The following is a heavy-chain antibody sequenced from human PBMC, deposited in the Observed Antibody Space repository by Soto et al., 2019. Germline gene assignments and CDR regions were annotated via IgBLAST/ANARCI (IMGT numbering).Heavy chain of an antibody. CDR1: GFTFSNYP. V-gene: IGHV3-23*01. Sequence: GGSLRLSCAASGFTFSNYPVSWVRQAPGKGLEWVSGISGSGETPYYADSVKGRFTISGDNYKNMLYLQMNSLRAEDTAVYYCAKSPLLTIFGVDNPSPLYYYYGMDVWGQGTTVTVSS. J-gene: IGHJ6*02. D-gene: IGHD3-3*01. CDR3: AKSPLLTIFGVDNPSPLYYYYGMDV. CDR2: ISGSGETP.